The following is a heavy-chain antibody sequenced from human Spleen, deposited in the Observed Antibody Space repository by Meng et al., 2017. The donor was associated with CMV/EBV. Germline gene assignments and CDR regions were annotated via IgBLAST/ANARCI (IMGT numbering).Heavy chain of an antibody. CDR2: IGTAGDT. D-gene: IGHD5-18*01. Sequence: GESLKISCAASGFTFSSYDMHWVRQATGKGLEWVSAIGTAGDTYYPGSVKGRFTISRDNAKNSLYLQMNSLRAEDTAVYYCARDGYSYGTTDYWGQGTLVTVSS. CDR3: ARDGYSYGTTDY. J-gene: IGHJ4*02. CDR1: GFTFSSYD. V-gene: IGHV3-13*01.